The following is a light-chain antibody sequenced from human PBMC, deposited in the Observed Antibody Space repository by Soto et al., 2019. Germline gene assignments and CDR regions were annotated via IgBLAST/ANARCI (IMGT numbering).Light chain of an antibody. CDR2: GAS. CDR3: QQYGSSPTT. V-gene: IGKV3-20*01. Sequence: EIVLTQSPGTLSLSPGESATLSCRASQSVTSSYLAWWQQKPGQAPRLLIYGASSRATGIPDRFSGSGSGTDFTLTISRLEPEDFAVYFCQQYGSSPTTFGQGTKVEIK. J-gene: IGKJ1*01. CDR1: QSVTSSY.